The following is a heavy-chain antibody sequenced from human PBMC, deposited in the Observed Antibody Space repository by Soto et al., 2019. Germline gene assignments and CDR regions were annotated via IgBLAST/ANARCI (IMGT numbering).Heavy chain of an antibody. V-gene: IGHV3-9*01. Sequence: EVQLVESGGGLVQPGRSLRLSCAASGFIFDDYAMHWVRQAPGKGLAWVSGISWNSGSIGYADSVKGRFTISRDHAKNPLYLQMNSLRAEDTALYYCAKCLGYSSSWFFDYWGQGTLVTVSS. J-gene: IGHJ4*02. CDR3: AKCLGYSSSWFFDY. CDR1: GFIFDDYA. CDR2: ISWNSGSI. D-gene: IGHD6-13*01.